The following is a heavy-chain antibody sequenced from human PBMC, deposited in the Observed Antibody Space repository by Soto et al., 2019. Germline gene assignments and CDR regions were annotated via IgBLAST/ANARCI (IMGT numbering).Heavy chain of an antibody. CDR2: ISAYNGNT. CDR3: AATYYDILTGYSTRHY. CDR1: GYTFTSYG. J-gene: IGHJ4*02. Sequence: QVQLVQSGAEVKKPGASVKVSCKASGYTFTSYGISWVRQAPGQGLEWMGWISAYNGNTNYAQKLQGRVTMTTDTSTSTAYMERRSLRSDDTAVYYCAATYYDILTGYSTRHYWGQGTLVTVSS. V-gene: IGHV1-18*01. D-gene: IGHD3-9*01.